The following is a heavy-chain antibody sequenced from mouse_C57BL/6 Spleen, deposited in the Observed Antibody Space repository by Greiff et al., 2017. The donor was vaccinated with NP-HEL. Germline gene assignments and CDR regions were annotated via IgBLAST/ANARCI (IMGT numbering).Heavy chain of an antibody. CDR2: IRSKSNNYAT. J-gene: IGHJ1*03. Sequence: EVQVVESGGGLVQPKGSLKLSCAASGFSFNTYAMNWVRQAPGKGLEWVARIRSKSNNYATYYADSVKDRFTISRDDSESMLYLQMNNLKTEDTAMYYCVRQDYGSSYLWYFDVWGTGTTVTVSS. CDR1: GFSFNTYA. CDR3: VRQDYGSSYLWYFDV. D-gene: IGHD1-1*01. V-gene: IGHV10-1*01.